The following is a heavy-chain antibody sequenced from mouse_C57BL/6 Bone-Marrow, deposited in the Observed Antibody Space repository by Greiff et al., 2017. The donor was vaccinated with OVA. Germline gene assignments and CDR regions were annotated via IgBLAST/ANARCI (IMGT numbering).Heavy chain of an antibody. CDR2: IDPSDSYT. CDR3: ARSGRTLFAY. CDR1: GYTFTSYW. J-gene: IGHJ3*01. D-gene: IGHD4-1*01. V-gene: IGHV1-69*01. Sequence: VQLQQPGAELVMPGASVKLSCKASGYTFTSYWMHWVKQRPGQGLEWIGEIDPSDSYTNYNQKFKGKSTLTVDKSSSTAYMQLSSLTSEDSAVYYGARSGRTLFAYWGQGTLVTVSA.